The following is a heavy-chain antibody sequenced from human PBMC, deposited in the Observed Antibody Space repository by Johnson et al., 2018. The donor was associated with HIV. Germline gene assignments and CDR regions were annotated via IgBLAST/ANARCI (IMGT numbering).Heavy chain of an antibody. V-gene: IGHV3-66*01. CDR2: IYSCGST. D-gene: IGHD6-6*01. CDR1: GFTFDDYG. CDR3: AREGRSSSSGAFDI. Sequence: VQLVESGGRVVRPGGSLRLSCVASGFTFDDYGMSWVRQVPGKGLEWVSVIYSCGSTSYPAYVKGRFTISRDNSKNTLYLQMNSLRAEDTAVYYCAREGRSSSSGAFDIWGQGTMVTVSS. J-gene: IGHJ3*02.